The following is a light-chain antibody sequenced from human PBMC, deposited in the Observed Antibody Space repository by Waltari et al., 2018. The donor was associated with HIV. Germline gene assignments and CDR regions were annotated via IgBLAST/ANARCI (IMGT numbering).Light chain of an antibody. CDR2: RNK. J-gene: IGLJ2*01. V-gene: IGLV1-47*01. CDR3: VTWADRSSGPVV. CDR1: RPKNGNNY. Sequence: QAVLPQPPSASGTPGQRIPISCSGSRPKNGNNYVNWYQPLPATAPHHLIYRNKQRAAGVPDRFSGSKSGTSASLAISGLRSEDEADYYCVTWADRSSGPVVFGGGTNVTVL.